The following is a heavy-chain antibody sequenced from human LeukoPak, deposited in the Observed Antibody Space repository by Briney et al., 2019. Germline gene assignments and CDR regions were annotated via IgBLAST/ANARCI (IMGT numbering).Heavy chain of an antibody. Sequence: SETLSLTCTVSGXSISDSNYYWGWIRQPPGKGLEWIGSIYYSGSTYYNPSLKSRVTISVDTSKNQFSLNLCSVTAADTAVYYCAKQGIVVVSAIPISVDYWGQGTLVTVSS. J-gene: IGHJ4*02. D-gene: IGHD2-21*01. CDR1: GXSISDSNYY. CDR2: IYYSGST. V-gene: IGHV4-39*01. CDR3: AKQGIVVVSAIPISVDY.